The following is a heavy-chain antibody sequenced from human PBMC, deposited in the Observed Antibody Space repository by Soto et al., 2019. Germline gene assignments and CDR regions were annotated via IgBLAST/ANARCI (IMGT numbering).Heavy chain of an antibody. CDR1: GGSISSSSYY. D-gene: IGHD3-3*01. CDR3: ARLDTIFGVVSILDY. Sequence: SETLSLTCTVSGGSISSSSYYWGWIRQPPGKGLEWIGSIYYSGSTYYNPSLKSRVTISVDTSKNQFSLKLSSVTAADTAVYYCARLDTIFGVVSILDYWGQGTLVTVSS. CDR2: IYYSGST. J-gene: IGHJ4*02. V-gene: IGHV4-39*01.